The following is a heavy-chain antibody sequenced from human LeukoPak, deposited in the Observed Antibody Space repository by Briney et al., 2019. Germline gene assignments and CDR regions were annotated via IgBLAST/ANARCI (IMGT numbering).Heavy chain of an antibody. CDR2: ISGSGVTT. Sequence: GGSLRLSCAASGFTFSSYGMSWVRQAPGKGLEWVSTISGSGVTTYYADSVKGRFTISRDNSYNTVYLQMTGLRAEDTAVYYCAKDGESGIQWTQGYFDYWGQGTLVTVSS. CDR1: GFTFSSYG. J-gene: IGHJ4*02. CDR3: AKDGESGIQWTQGYFDY. D-gene: IGHD1-1*01. V-gene: IGHV3-23*01.